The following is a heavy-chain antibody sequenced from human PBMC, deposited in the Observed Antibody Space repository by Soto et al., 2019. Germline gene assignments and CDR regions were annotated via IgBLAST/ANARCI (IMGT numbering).Heavy chain of an antibody. V-gene: IGHV4-4*07. Sequence: SETLSLTCTVSGASISGFYWSWIRKSAGKGLEWIGRIYATWTTDYNPSLKSRVMMSVDTSKKQFSLKLRSVTAADTAVYYCVRDGTKTLRDWFDPWGQGISGTVSS. D-gene: IGHD1-1*01. CDR2: IYATWTT. CDR3: VRDGTKTLRDWFDP. CDR1: GASISGFY. J-gene: IGHJ5*02.